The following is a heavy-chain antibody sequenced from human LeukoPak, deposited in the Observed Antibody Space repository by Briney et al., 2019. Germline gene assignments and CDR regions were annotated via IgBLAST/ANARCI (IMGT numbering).Heavy chain of an antibody. Sequence: SETLSLTCTVSGSSIGTYSWSWLRPPPGKGLEWVGYIYTTGRTQYNPSLKSRVTMSIDTSKNQLSLRLSSVTAADPAVVYCARHRAEMATITDDAFDIWGQGTMVTVSS. V-gene: IGHV4-4*09. CDR3: ARHRAEMATITDDAFDI. D-gene: IGHD5-24*01. CDR1: GSSIGTYS. CDR2: IYTTGRT. J-gene: IGHJ3*02.